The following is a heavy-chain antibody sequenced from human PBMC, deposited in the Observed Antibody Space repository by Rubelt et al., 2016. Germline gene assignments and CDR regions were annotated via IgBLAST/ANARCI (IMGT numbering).Heavy chain of an antibody. J-gene: IGHJ4*02. CDR1: GFTFSSYE. CDR2: ISSSGSTI. D-gene: IGHD5-12*01. CDR3: ARSDIVATITDY. V-gene: IGHV3-48*03. Sequence: EVQLVESGGGLVQPGGSLRLSCAASGFTFSSYEMNWVRQAPGKGLEWVSYISSSGSTIYSAAPVRGGLTISRDNAKNSRYLQMNGLRAEDTAVYYCARSDIVATITDYWGQGTLVTVSS.